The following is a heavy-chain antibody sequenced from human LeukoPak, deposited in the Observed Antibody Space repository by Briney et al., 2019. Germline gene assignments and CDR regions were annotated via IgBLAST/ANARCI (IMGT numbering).Heavy chain of an antibody. CDR1: GFTISSHD. CDR2: FESGGDS. Sequence: PGGSLRLSCTASGFTISSHDMNWVRQTRGKGLEWVAVFESGGDSHHADSVKGRFTVSRDNAKNSLYLQMNSLRAGDTAPYYCTRGSRRVQLPRSYDFDVWGQGTVVTVSS. CDR3: TRGSRRVQLPRSYDFDV. J-gene: IGHJ3*01. D-gene: IGHD1-1*01. V-gene: IGHV3-13*01.